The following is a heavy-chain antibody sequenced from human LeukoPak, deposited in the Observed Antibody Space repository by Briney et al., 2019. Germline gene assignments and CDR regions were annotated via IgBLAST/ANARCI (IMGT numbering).Heavy chain of an antibody. CDR3: ARDRGIAVAGTGAFDI. CDR1: GFTFSSYS. J-gene: IGHJ3*02. CDR2: ISSSSSYI. D-gene: IGHD6-19*01. Sequence: KPGGSLRLSCAASGFTFSSYSMNWVRQAPGKGLEWVSSISSSSSYIYYADSVKGRFTISRDNAENSLYLQMNSLRAEDTAVYYCARDRGIAVAGTGAFDIWGHGTMVTVSS. V-gene: IGHV3-21*01.